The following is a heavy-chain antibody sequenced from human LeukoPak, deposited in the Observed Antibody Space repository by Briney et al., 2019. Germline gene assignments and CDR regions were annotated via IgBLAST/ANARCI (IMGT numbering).Heavy chain of an antibody. CDR1: GITFTSYA. CDR3: ARDRYCGGDCYYWHFDL. CDR2: IAGSGDSS. V-gene: IGHV3-23*01. Sequence: GGSLRLSCAASGITFTSYAMTWVRQAPGKGLEWVSSIAGSGDSSFYADSVKGRFIISRDNSKDALYLQMNNLRVEDTAVYYCARDRYCGGDCYYWHFDLWGRGTLVTVSS. J-gene: IGHJ2*01. D-gene: IGHD2-21*02.